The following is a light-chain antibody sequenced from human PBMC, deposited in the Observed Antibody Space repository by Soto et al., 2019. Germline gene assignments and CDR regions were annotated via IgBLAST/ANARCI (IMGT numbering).Light chain of an antibody. Sequence: QSALTQPPSESGSPGQSVTISCSGSSGDVGRYDYVSWYQHHPGKAPKVIIFEVTKRPSGVPDRFSGSKSGNTASLTVSGLQAEDEAEYFCSSYAGRNNMVFGGGTKVTVL. CDR3: SSYAGRNNMV. J-gene: IGLJ2*01. CDR1: SGDVGRYDY. V-gene: IGLV2-8*01. CDR2: EVT.